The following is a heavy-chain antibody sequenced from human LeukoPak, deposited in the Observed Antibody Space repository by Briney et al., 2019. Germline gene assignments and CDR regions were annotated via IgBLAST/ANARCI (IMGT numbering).Heavy chain of an antibody. Sequence: ASVKVSCKASRYTFTGYYMHWVRQAPGQGLEWMGRINPNSGGTNYAQKFQGRVTMTRDTSISTAYMELSRLRSDDTAVYYCARSTRRFDSSGYFYWGQGTLVTVSS. CDR1: RYTFTGYY. CDR2: INPNSGGT. J-gene: IGHJ4*02. V-gene: IGHV1-2*06. D-gene: IGHD3-22*01. CDR3: ARSTRRFDSSGYFY.